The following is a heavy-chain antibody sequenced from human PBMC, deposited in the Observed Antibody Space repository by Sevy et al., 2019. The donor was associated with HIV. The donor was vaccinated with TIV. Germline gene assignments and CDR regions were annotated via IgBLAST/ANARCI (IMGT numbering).Heavy chain of an antibody. Sequence: SETLSLTCTVSGGSISSRSYYWGWIRQPPGKGLEWIGSIYYSGSTYYNPSLKSRVTISVDTSKNQFPLKLSSVTAADTAVYYCARVDGGSSSWYHGGAFDIWGPGTMVTVSS. CDR2: IYYSGST. CDR3: ARVDGGSSSWYHGGAFDI. D-gene: IGHD6-13*01. V-gene: IGHV4-39*01. CDR1: GGSISSRSYY. J-gene: IGHJ3*02.